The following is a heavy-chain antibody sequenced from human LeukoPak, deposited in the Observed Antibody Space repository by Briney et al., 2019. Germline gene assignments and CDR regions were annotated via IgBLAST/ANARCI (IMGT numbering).Heavy chain of an antibody. CDR2: INHSGST. CDR1: GGSFSGYY. V-gene: IGHV4-34*01. D-gene: IGHD3-9*01. Sequence: PSETLSLTCAVYGGSFSGYYWSWIRQPPGEGLEWIGEINHSGSTNYNPSLKSRVTISVDTSKNQFSLKLSSVTAADTAVYYCARDGLRYFDWLLSSYLDYWGQGTLVTVSS. CDR3: ARDGLRYFDWLLSSYLDY. J-gene: IGHJ4*02.